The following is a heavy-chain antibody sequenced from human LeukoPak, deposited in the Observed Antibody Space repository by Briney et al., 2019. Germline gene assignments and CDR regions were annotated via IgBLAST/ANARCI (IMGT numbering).Heavy chain of an antibody. J-gene: IGHJ4*02. D-gene: IGHD3-22*01. CDR3: ATLQSSGYDYSDY. CDR2: IYYSSGT. V-gene: IGHV4-31*03. CDR1: GGSISSGGYY. Sequence: PSETLSLTCTVSGGSISSGGYYWSWIRQHPVKGLEWIGYIYYSSGTYYNPSLKSRTTISVDTSKNQLSLKLISVTAADTAVYYCATLQSSGYDYSDYWGQGILVTVSS.